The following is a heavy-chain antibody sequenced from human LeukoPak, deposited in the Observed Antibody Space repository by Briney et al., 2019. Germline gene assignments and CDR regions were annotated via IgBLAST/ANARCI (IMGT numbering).Heavy chain of an antibody. J-gene: IGHJ6*02. CDR1: GFTFDDYA. D-gene: IGHD2-2*01. CDR2: ISWNSGSI. V-gene: IGHV3-9*01. Sequence: GGSLRLSCAASGFTFDDYAMHWVRQAPGKGLEWVSGISWNSGSIGYADSVKGRFTISRDNAKNSLYLQMNSLRAEDTALYYCAKVGGYCSSTSCPPADGMDVWGQGTTVTVSS. CDR3: AKVGGYCSSTSCPPADGMDV.